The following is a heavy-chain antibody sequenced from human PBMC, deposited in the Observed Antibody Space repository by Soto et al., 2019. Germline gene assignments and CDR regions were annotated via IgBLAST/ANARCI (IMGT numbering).Heavy chain of an antibody. J-gene: IGHJ6*03. V-gene: IGHV4-59*08. Sequence: PSETLSLTCTVSGGSISSYYWSWIRQPPGKGLEWIGYIYYSGSTNYNPSLKSRVTISVDTSKNQFSLKLSSVTAADAAVYYCAHSVYYYYYMDVWGKGTTVTVSS. CDR1: GGSISSYY. D-gene: IGHD1-26*01. CDR3: AHSVYYYYYMDV. CDR2: IYYSGST.